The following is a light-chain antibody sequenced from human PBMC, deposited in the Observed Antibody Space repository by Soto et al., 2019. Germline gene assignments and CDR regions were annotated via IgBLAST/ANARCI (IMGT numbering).Light chain of an antibody. Sequence: DIVLTQSPATLSLSPGERATISCRASQTVGSYLAWYQQKPGKAPRLLIYDASNRATGIPARFSGSGSGTDFTLTISSLEPEDFAIYHCQQRSNWPLTFGGGTKVEIK. J-gene: IGKJ4*01. CDR2: DAS. CDR1: QTVGSY. V-gene: IGKV3-11*01. CDR3: QQRSNWPLT.